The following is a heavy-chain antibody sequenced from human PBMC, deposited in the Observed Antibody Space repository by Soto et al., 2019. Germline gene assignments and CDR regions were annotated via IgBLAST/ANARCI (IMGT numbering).Heavy chain of an antibody. CDR2: IFPDDSDT. D-gene: IGHD3-16*01. J-gene: IGHJ4*02. CDR3: FRGGVTSRTFDY. V-gene: IGHV5-51*03. Sequence: GESLKISCKASGYIVKNYWIGWVRQMPGQGLEWMGIIFPDDSDTRYSPSFQGHVTISVDKSISTAYVQWSSLKASDSAIYYCFRGGVTSRTFDYWGQGTLVTVSS. CDR1: GYIVKNYW.